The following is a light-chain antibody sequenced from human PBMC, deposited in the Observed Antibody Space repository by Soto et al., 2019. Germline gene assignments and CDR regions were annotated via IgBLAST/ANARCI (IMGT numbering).Light chain of an antibody. CDR2: GAS. V-gene: IGKV3-20*01. CDR3: QQYGSSLIT. Sequence: PGERATLSCRASQTVTSSYLAWYQQKPGQAPRLLIYGASSRATGIPDRFSGSGSGTDFTLTISRLEPEDFAVYYCQQYGSSLITFGQGTRLEIK. CDR1: QTVTSSY. J-gene: IGKJ5*01.